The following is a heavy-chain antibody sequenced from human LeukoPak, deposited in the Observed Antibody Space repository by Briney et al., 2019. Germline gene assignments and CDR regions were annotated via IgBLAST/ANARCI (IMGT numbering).Heavy chain of an antibody. CDR1: GFAFDDYA. J-gene: IGHJ4*02. D-gene: IGHD5-18*01. Sequence: GRSLRLSCAASGFAFDDYAMYWVRQAPGKGPEWVSVISWSSASIVYADSVKGRFIVSRDNAKNSLYLQMNSLRPEDTAFYYCTKVHNTAIVGGFDSWGQGALVTVHS. CDR3: TKVHNTAIVGGFDS. V-gene: IGHV3-9*01. CDR2: ISWSSASI.